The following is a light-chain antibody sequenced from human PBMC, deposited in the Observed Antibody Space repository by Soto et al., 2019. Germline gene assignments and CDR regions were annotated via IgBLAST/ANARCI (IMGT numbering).Light chain of an antibody. J-gene: IGKJ4*01. V-gene: IGKV4-1*01. CDR1: QSVLYDSNNKNY. CDR3: QHYYNSPLT. Sequence: DIVMSQSPDSLAVSLAERATINCKSSQSVLYDSNNKNYLAWYQQKPGQPPKLLIYWASTRESGVPDRFSGSGSGTDFTLTISSLQAEDVAVYSCQHYYNSPLTFGGGTKVEIK. CDR2: WAS.